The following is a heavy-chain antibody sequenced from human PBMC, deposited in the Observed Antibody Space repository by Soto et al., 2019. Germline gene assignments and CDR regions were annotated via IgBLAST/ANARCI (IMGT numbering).Heavy chain of an antibody. J-gene: IGHJ3*01. CDR3: ARRSYGAFDF. V-gene: IGHV4-59*08. Sequence: QVQLQESGPGLVKPSETLSLTCTVSDDSISPYYWSWIRQPPGKGLEWIGYIYYSGSTNYNPSLKSRATISVDTSKNQFSLKLSSVTAADTAVYYCARRSYGAFDFWGQGTIVTVSS. CDR2: IYYSGST. CDR1: DDSISPYY. D-gene: IGHD1-26*01.